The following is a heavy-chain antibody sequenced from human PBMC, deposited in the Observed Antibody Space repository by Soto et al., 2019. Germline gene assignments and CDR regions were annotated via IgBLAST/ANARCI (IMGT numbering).Heavy chain of an antibody. CDR1: GFTFSNAW. Sequence: GGSLRLSCAASGFTFSNAWMNWVRQAPGKGLEWVGRIKSKTDGGTTDYAAPVKGRFTISRDDSKNTLYLQMNSLKTEDTAVYYCTTDFPPTPDHIVVVPAAMRRDYYYCIDVWGQGSTVAVAS. CDR3: TTDFPPTPDHIVVVPAAMRRDYYYCIDV. J-gene: IGHJ6*02. V-gene: IGHV3-15*07. D-gene: IGHD2-2*01. CDR2: IKSKTDGGTT.